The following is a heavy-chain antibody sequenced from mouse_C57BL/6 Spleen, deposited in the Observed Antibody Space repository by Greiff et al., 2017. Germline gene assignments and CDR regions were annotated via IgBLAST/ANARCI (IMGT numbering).Heavy chain of an antibody. V-gene: IGHV1-42*01. J-gene: IGHJ2*01. CDR2: INPSTGGT. CDR1: GYSFTGYY. CDR3: ARRGYGRDY. D-gene: IGHD1-1*01. Sequence: EVQLQQSGPELVKPGASVKISCKASGYSFTGYYMNWVKQSPEKSLEWIGEINPSTGGTTYNQKFKAKATLTVDKSSSTAYMQLKSLTSEDSAVYYCARRGYGRDYWGQGTTLTVSS.